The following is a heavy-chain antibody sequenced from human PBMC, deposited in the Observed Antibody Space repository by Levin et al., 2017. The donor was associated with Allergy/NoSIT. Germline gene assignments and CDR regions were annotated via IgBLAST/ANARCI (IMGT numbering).Heavy chain of an antibody. CDR2: ISSGRST. J-gene: IGHJ4*02. CDR3: ATGPSGFDY. V-gene: IGHV4-39*01. Sequence: SETLSLTCNVSGGSIRGGSYSWGWIRQPPEKGLEWIGTISSGRSTYYNPSFNSRLTISLATSKNLFSLKLDSLTAADTAVYYCATGPSGFDYWGQGTLVTVSS. D-gene: IGHD1-26*01. CDR1: GGSIRGGSYS.